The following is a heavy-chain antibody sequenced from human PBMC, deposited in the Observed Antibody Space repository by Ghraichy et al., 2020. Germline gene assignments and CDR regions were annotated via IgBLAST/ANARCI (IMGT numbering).Heavy chain of an antibody. V-gene: IGHV4-59*01. CDR1: GGSISSYY. CDR2: MYHSGST. CDR3: ARAGSGYSFDY. Sequence: SETLSLTCTVSGGSISSYYWSWIRQPPGKGLEWIGYMYHSGSTNYNPSLKSRVTISVDTSKNQFSLKLSSVIAADTAVYYCARAGSGYSFDYWGQGILVTVSS. J-gene: IGHJ4*02. D-gene: IGHD5-12*01.